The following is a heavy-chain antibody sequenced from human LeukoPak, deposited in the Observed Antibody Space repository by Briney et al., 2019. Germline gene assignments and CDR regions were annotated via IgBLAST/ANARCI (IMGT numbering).Heavy chain of an antibody. D-gene: IGHD3-10*01. CDR2: ISSSGSTI. CDR3: ARGWARGNDY. Sequence: GGSLRLSCAASGFTFSSYEMNWVRQAPGRGLEWVSYISSSGSTIYYADSVKGRFTISRDNAKNSLYLQMNSLRAEDTAVYYCARGWARGNDYWGQGTLVTVSS. J-gene: IGHJ4*02. V-gene: IGHV3-48*03. CDR1: GFTFSSYE.